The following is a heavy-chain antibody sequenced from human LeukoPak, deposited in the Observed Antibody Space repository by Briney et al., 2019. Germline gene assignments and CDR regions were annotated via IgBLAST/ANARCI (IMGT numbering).Heavy chain of an antibody. V-gene: IGHV4-4*08. Sequence: SETLSLICSVSGGSINNYYWTWIRQPPGKGLEWIGYMYTSGSSNYHPSLKSRVTMSIDTSKNQFPLILSSVTASDTATYYCARRAGSYLGYWYFDLWGRGTLVTVSS. CDR1: GGSINNYY. CDR2: MYTSGSS. D-gene: IGHD1-26*01. J-gene: IGHJ2*01. CDR3: ARRAGSYLGYWYFDL.